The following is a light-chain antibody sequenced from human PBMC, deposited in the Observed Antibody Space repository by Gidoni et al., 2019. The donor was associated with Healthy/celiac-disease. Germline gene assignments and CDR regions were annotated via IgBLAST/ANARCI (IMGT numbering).Light chain of an antibody. V-gene: IGLV2-23*02. J-gene: IGLJ7*01. CDR2: EVS. CDR3: CSYAGSSTAV. Sequence: QSALTQPASVSGSPGPSITISCTGTSSDVGSYNLVSWYQQHPGKAPKLMIYEVSKRPSGVSNRFSGSKSGNTASLTISGLQAEDEADYYCCSYAGSSTAVFGGGTQLTVL. CDR1: SSDVGSYNL.